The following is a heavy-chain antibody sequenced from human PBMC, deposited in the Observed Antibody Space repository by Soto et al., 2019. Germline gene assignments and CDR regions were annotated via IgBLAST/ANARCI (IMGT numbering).Heavy chain of an antibody. D-gene: IGHD1-1*01. CDR2: IIPILGIA. Sequence: QVQLVQSGAEVKKPGSSVKVSCKASGGTFSSYTISWVRQAPGQGLEWMGRIIPILGIANYAQKFQGRVTITADKFSSSTHMELSSLRSEDTAVYYCTAGIRGDCYFDLWGRGTLVIVSS. V-gene: IGHV1-69*02. CDR3: TAGIRGDCYFDL. J-gene: IGHJ2*01. CDR1: GGTFSSYT.